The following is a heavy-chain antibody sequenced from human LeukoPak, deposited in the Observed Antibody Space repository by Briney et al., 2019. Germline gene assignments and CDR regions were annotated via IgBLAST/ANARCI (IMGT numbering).Heavy chain of an antibody. CDR2: IGYSGTAI. CDR1: GFNFSTYS. Sequence: GGSLRLSCAASGFNFSTYSMTWVRQTPGKALEWISYIGYSGTAIYYADSVKGRFTISRDNAKNSLYLQMNSLRAEDTAVYYCARDLREQAAGYWGQGTLVTVSS. J-gene: IGHJ4*02. V-gene: IGHV3-48*01. D-gene: IGHD1-26*01. CDR3: ARDLREQAAGY.